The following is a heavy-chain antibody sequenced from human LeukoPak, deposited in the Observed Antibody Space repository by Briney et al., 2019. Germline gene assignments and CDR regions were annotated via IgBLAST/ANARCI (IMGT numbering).Heavy chain of an antibody. CDR3: TTVDYYDSSGYCFDY. CDR2: IKSKTDGGTT. Sequence: GGSLRLSCAASGFTFSNAWMSWVRQAPGKGLEWVGRIKSKTDGGTTDYAAPVKGRFTISRDDSKNTLYLQMNSLKTEDTAVYYCTTVDYYDSSGYCFDYWGQGTLVTVSS. CDR1: GFTFSNAW. D-gene: IGHD3-22*01. V-gene: IGHV3-15*01. J-gene: IGHJ4*02.